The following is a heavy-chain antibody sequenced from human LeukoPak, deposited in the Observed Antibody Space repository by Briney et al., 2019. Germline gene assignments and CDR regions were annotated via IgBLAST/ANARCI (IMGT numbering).Heavy chain of an antibody. V-gene: IGHV3-23*01. CDR2: ISGGGGST. CDR3: ARGTKLSYGY. J-gene: IGHJ4*02. D-gene: IGHD5-18*01. Sequence: GGSLRLSCAASGFTFSSYAMSWVRQAPGKGLEWVSAISGGGGSTYYADSVKGRFTISRDNSKNTLYLQMNSLRAEDTAVYYCARGTKLSYGYWGQGTLVTVSS. CDR1: GFTFSSYA.